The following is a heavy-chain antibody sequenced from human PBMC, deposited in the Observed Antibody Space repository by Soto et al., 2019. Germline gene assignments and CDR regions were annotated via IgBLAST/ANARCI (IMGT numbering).Heavy chain of an antibody. Sequence: SETLSLTCTVSGGSISSYYWSWIRQPPGKGLEWIGYIYYSGSTNYNPSLKSRVTISVDTSKNRFSLKLSSVTAADTAVYYCAGYPMVGTSCSSCPTEDYYYMDVWGKGTTVTVSS. CDR3: AGYPMVGTSCSSCPTEDYYYMDV. V-gene: IGHV4-59*08. CDR2: IYYSGST. D-gene: IGHD2-2*01. J-gene: IGHJ6*03. CDR1: GGSISSYY.